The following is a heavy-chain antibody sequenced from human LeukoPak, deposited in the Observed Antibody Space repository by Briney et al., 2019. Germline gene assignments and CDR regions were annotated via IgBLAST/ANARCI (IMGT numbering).Heavy chain of an antibody. CDR1: GFTFNSYW. D-gene: IGHD5-24*01. J-gene: IGHJ4*02. CDR2: IKQDGSEK. V-gene: IGHV3-7*01. Sequence: GGSLRLSCAASGFTFNSYWMSWVRQAPGKGLEWVANIKQDGSEKYYVDSVKGRFTISRDNAKNSLYLQMNSLRAEDTAVYYCARSGWWMATNFDYWGQGTLVTVSS. CDR3: ARSGWWMATNFDY.